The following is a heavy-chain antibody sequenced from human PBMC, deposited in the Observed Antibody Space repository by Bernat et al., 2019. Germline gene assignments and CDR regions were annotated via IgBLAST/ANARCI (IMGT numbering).Heavy chain of an antibody. CDR1: GFSFSSHA. Sequence: EVQLVESGGGFVQSGGSLRLSCAASGFSFSSHAMYWVRQAPGKGLEWVSAISGSGDSTYYADSVKGRFSISRDSSKNTLYLQLNSLRAEDTAIFYCARAVGPTVMVQGVISPWGQGTLVTVSS. V-gene: IGHV3-23*04. J-gene: IGHJ5*02. CDR3: ARAVGPTVMVQGVISP. CDR2: ISGSGDST. D-gene: IGHD3-10*01.